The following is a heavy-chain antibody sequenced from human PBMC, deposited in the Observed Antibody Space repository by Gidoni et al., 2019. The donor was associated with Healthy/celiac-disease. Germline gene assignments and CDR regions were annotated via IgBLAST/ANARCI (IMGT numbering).Heavy chain of an antibody. V-gene: IGHV1-69*12. CDR3: ARSYTAPYRGEYYFDY. CDR1: GGTFNSYA. CDR2: IIPIFGTT. Sequence: QVQLVQSGAEVKKPGSSVKVSCKASGGTFNSYAISWVRQAPGQGLEWMGGIIPIFGTTNYAQKFQGRVTIIADESTNSAHMELSSLRSEDTAVYYCARSYTAPYRGEYYFDYWGQGTLVTVSS. D-gene: IGHD5-18*01. J-gene: IGHJ4*02.